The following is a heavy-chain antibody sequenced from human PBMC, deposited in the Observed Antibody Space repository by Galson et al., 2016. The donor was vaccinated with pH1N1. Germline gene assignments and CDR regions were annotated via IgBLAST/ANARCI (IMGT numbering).Heavy chain of an antibody. V-gene: IGHV3-15*01. Sequence: SLRLSCAVPGITFSDAWMSWVRQAPGKGLEWVARIKSAADSGTTDYAAPVKGRFTISRDDSRDTLYLHLNSLKTEDTAVYYCTTDQSIVGATTHYFDYWGQGTLVTVSS. CDR1: GITFSDAW. D-gene: IGHD1-26*01. J-gene: IGHJ4*02. CDR3: TTDQSIVGATTHYFDY. CDR2: IKSAADSGTT.